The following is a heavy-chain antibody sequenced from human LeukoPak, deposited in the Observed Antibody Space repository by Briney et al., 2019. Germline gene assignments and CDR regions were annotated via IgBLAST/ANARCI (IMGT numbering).Heavy chain of an antibody. V-gene: IGHV1-46*01. CDR1: GYTFTNYY. D-gene: IGHD6-19*01. J-gene: IGHJ4*02. CDR2: FNPSDGSR. CDR3: VRAYNREAVTGPTNAPFDY. Sequence: ASVKVSCKASGYTFTNYYIHWVRQAPGQGLEWKGIFNPSDGSRSYAQTFQGRVTMTSDTSKSTVYMDLNSLRSEATAMYYCVRAYNREAVTGPTNAPFDYWGQGTLVSVSS.